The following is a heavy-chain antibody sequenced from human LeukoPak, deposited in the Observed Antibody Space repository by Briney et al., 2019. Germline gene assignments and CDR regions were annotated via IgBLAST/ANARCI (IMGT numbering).Heavy chain of an antibody. Sequence: GGSLRLSCAASGFTLPTSWMHWVRQAPGEGLVWVSRITPDGITTYADSVKGRFTISRDNAKNTPYLQMNSLRAEDTAVYYCVRDSDYSLYSWGQGTLVTVSS. J-gene: IGHJ4*02. CDR1: GFTLPTSW. CDR2: ITPDGIT. D-gene: IGHD4-11*01. V-gene: IGHV3-74*01. CDR3: VRDSDYSLYS.